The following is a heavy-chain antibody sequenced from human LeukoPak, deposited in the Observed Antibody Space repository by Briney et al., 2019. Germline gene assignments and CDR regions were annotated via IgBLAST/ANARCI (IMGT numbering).Heavy chain of an antibody. CDR3: AKDLLYSGYSFDY. Sequence: GGSLRLSCAASGFIFTNYAMSWVRQAPEKGLEWISAISVDGDYIYYADSVKGRFTVSRDNSISTLYLQMNSLRAEDTAVYYCAKDLLYSGYSFDYWGQGTLVTVSS. J-gene: IGHJ4*02. CDR2: ISVDGDYI. D-gene: IGHD5-12*01. CDR1: GFIFTNYA. V-gene: IGHV3-23*01.